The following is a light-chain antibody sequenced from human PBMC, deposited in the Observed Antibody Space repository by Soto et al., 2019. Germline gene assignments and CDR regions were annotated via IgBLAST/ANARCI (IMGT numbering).Light chain of an antibody. V-gene: IGLV2-11*01. CDR2: DVS. Sequence: QSVLTQPRSVSGSPGQSVTISCTGTSSDVGGYNYVSWYQQHPGKAPKLMIFDVSKRPSGVTDRFSGSKSANTASLTISGLQAEDEADYYCCSYAGSYTYVVGTGTKV. CDR3: CSYAGSYTYV. J-gene: IGLJ1*01. CDR1: SSDVGGYNY.